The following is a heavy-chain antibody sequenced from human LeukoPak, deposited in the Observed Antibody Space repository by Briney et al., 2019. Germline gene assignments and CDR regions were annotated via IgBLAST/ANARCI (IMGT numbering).Heavy chain of an antibody. CDR3: AKALREGRPGIAAAGPGY. D-gene: IGHD6-13*01. J-gene: IGHJ4*02. Sequence: PGGSLRLSCAASGFTFSSYWMSWVRQAPGKGLEWVSAISGSGGSTHYADSVKGRFTISRDNSKNTLYLQMNSLRAEDTAVYYCAKALREGRPGIAAAGPGYWGQGTLVTVSS. CDR2: ISGSGGST. CDR1: GFTFSSYW. V-gene: IGHV3-23*01.